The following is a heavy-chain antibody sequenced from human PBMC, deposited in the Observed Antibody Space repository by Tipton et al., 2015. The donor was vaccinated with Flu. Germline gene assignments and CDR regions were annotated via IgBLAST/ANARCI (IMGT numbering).Heavy chain of an antibody. CDR1: GGSISSYY. J-gene: IGHJ1*01. CDR3: AKSGSYLEYLQH. Sequence: LRLSCTVSGGSISSYYWSWIRQPAGKGLEWIGRIYTSGSTNYNPSLKSRVTMSVDTSKNQFSLKLTSGSAADTAVYYCAKSGSYLEYLQHWGQGTLVTVSS. V-gene: IGHV4-4*07. CDR2: IYTSGST. D-gene: IGHD1-26*01.